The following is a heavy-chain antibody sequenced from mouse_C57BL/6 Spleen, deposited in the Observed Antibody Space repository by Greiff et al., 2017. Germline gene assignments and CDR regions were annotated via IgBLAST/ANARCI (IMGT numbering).Heavy chain of an antibody. Sequence: EPGPGLVKPSQSLSLTCSVSGYSITSGYYWNWIRQFPGNKLELMGYISYDGSNNYNPSLKNRISISRGTSKNQFFLKLNSVTTEDTATYYGANLYDYDESYYAMDYWGQGTSVTVSS. CDR2: ISYDGSN. J-gene: IGHJ4*01. D-gene: IGHD2-4*01. CDR3: ANLYDYDESYYAMDY. V-gene: IGHV3-6*01. CDR1: GYSITSGYY.